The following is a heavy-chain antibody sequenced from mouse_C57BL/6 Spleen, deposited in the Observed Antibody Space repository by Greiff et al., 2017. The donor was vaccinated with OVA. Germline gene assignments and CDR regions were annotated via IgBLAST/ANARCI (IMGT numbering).Heavy chain of an antibody. CDR1: GYTFTSYW. D-gene: IGHD2-1*01. CDR3: ASDGAQNGNYVYFDY. V-gene: IGHV1-64*01. Sequence: QVQLQQPGAELVKPGASVKLSCKASGYTFTSYWMHWVKQRPGQGLEWIGMIHPNSGSTNYNEKFKSKATLTVDKSSSTAYMQLSSLTSEDSAVYYCASDGAQNGNYVYFDYWGQGTTLTVSS. J-gene: IGHJ2*01. CDR2: IHPNSGST.